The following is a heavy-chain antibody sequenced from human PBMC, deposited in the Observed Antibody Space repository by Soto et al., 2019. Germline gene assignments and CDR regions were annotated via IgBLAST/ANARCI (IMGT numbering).Heavy chain of an antibody. CDR3: ARMFGFSYGPANRGMDV. V-gene: IGHV3-30*04. CDR2: ISSAGTEK. D-gene: IGHD5-18*01. Sequence: QVQLVESGGGVAQPGRSLRLFCAASGFTLSSYSLHWVRQSPGKGLEWVAAISSAGTEKHYADSVKGRFTISRDNSKNTLSLQLNSLRTEDTAVYYCARMFGFSYGPANRGMDVWGQGTTVTVSS. CDR1: GFTLSSYS. J-gene: IGHJ6*02.